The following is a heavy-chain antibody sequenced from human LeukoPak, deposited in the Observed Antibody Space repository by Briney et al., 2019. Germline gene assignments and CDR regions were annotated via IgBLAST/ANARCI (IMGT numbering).Heavy chain of an antibody. Sequence: GSLRLSCAASGFTFNNYWMSWVRQAPGKGLGWVTNIKGDGSEKYYVESVKDRFTISRDNAKKSLYLQMNSLRVEDTAVYYCARDRYGGYAFDYWGQGTLVTVSS. CDR3: ARDRYGGYAFDY. CDR1: GFTFNNYW. CDR2: IKGDGSEK. D-gene: IGHD5-12*01. J-gene: IGHJ4*02. V-gene: IGHV3-7*01.